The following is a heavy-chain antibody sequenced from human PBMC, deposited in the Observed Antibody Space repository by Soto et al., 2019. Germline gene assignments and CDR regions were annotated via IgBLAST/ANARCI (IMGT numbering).Heavy chain of an antibody. D-gene: IGHD2-21*02. CDR2: IIPIFGTA. CDR3: ALGELAYCGGDCYPCGY. CDR1: GGTFSSYA. J-gene: IGHJ4*02. Sequence: QVQLVQSGAEVKKPGPSVKVSCKASGGTFSSYAISWVRQAPGQGLEWMGGIIPIFGTANYAQKFQGRVTITADESTSTAYMELSSLRSEDTAVYYCALGELAYCGGDCYPCGYWGKGTLVTVSS. V-gene: IGHV1-69*01.